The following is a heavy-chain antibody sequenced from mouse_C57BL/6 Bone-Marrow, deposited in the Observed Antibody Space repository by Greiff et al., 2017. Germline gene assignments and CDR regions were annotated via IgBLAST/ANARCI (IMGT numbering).Heavy chain of an antibody. D-gene: IGHD5-5*01. CDR2: IWRGGST. Sequence: QVQLKESGPGLVQPSQSLSITCTVSGFSLTSYGVHWVRQSPGKGLEWLGVIWRGGSTDYNAAFMSRLSITKDNSKRQVFFKMNSLQADDTAIYYCAKEDHYPQGIAYWGQGTLVTVSA. J-gene: IGHJ3*01. CDR1: GFSLTSYG. V-gene: IGHV2-5*01. CDR3: AKEDHYPQGIAY.